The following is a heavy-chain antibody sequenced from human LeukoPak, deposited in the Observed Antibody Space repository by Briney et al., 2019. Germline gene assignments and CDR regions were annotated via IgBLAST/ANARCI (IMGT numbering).Heavy chain of an antibody. CDR3: AAYYSSSFRTFDY. CDR2: MNPNSGNT. J-gene: IGHJ4*02. D-gene: IGHD6-6*01. Sequence: ASVKVSCKASGYTFTSYDINWVRQAPGQGLEWMGWMNPNSGNTGYAQKFQGRVTMTRNTSISTAYMELSSLRSEDTAVYYCAAYYSSSFRTFDYWGQGTLVIVSS. CDR1: GYTFTSYD. V-gene: IGHV1-8*01.